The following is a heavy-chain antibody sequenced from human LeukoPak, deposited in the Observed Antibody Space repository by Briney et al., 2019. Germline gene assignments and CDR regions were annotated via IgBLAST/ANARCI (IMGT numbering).Heavy chain of an antibody. CDR2: IFYSGST. J-gene: IGHJ4*02. CDR1: GGSISTSNYY. V-gene: IGHV4-39*07. D-gene: IGHD3-22*01. Sequence: SETLSLTCTVSGGSISTSNYYWGWIRQPPGKGLEWIGNIFYSGSTYYNPSLKSRVTISVDTSKNQFSLKLSSVTAADTAVYYCARGRGGYSPFDYWGQGTLVTVSS. CDR3: ARGRGGYSPFDY.